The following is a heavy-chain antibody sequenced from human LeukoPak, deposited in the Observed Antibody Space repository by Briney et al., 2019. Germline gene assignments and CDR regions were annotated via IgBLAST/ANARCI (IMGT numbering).Heavy chain of an antibody. D-gene: IGHD3-16*01. CDR3: ARFAPSDV. CDR1: GFTFSDYS. Sequence: GGSLRLSCAASGFTFSDYSMNWVRQAPGKGLEWVSSISSSSTYIYYSDSMKGRFTISRDNAKNSLYLQMNSLRAEDTAVYYCARFAPSDVWGKGTTVTVSS. CDR2: ISSSSTYI. V-gene: IGHV3-21*01. J-gene: IGHJ6*04.